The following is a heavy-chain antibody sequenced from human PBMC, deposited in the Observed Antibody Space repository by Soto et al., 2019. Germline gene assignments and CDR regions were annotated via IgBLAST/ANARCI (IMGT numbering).Heavy chain of an antibody. D-gene: IGHD3-10*01. V-gene: IGHV3-23*01. CDR3: AKCWSFCQGVGMDV. J-gene: IGHJ6*01. Sequence: PGGSLRLSCAASGITSSSYAMSWVRQAPGKGLEWVSALSASGGSTQYGESVRGRFTISRDKSKSTLYLDMNSLRAEDTAVYYCAKCWSFCQGVGMDVWCQGTTVTGSS. CDR1: GITSSSYA. CDR2: LSASGGST.